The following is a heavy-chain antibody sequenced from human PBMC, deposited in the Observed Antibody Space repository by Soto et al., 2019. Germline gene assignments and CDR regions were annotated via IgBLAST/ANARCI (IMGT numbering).Heavy chain of an antibody. Sequence: QVQLQESGPGLVKPSQTLSLTCTVSGGSISSGGYYWSWIRQHPGKGLEWIGYIYHSGSTYYNPSLKSRVTISVDTSKNQFSLKLSSVTAADTAVYYCARSPPLVVVPAAMRWFDPCGQGTLVTVSS. CDR2: IYHSGST. D-gene: IGHD2-2*01. CDR3: ARSPPLVVVPAAMRWFDP. V-gene: IGHV4-31*03. CDR1: GGSISSGGYY. J-gene: IGHJ5*02.